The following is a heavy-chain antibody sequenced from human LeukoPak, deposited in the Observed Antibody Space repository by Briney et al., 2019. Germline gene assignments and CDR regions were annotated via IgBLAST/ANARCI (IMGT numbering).Heavy chain of an antibody. V-gene: IGHV1-18*01. CDR3: ARVQSYYYDSSGYYFEVYYFDY. J-gene: IGHJ4*02. D-gene: IGHD3-22*01. CDR2: ISAYNGNT. Sequence: ASVKVSCKASGYTFTSYGISWVRQAPGQGLEWMGWISAYNGNTNYAQKLQGRVTMTTDTSTSTAYMELRSLRSDDTAVYYCARVQSYYYDSSGYYFEVYYFDYWGQGTLVTVPS. CDR1: GYTFTSYG.